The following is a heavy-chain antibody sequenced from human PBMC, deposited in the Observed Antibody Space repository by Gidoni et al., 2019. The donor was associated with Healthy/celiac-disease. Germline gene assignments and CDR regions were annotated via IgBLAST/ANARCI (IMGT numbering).Heavy chain of an antibody. Sequence: EVQLVESGGGLVKTGGSLRLSCAASGFTFSSYSMNWVRQAPGKGLEWVSSISSSSSYIYYADSVKGRFTISRDNAKNSLYLQMNSLRAEDTAVYYCARDLNYYDSSGYYWGDYWGQGTLVTVSS. CDR1: GFTFSSYS. CDR3: ARDLNYYDSSGYYWGDY. D-gene: IGHD3-22*01. J-gene: IGHJ4*02. CDR2: ISSSSSYI. V-gene: IGHV3-21*01.